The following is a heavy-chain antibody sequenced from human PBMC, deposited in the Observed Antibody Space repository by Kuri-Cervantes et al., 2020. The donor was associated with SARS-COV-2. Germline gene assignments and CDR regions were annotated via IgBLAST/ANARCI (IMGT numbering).Heavy chain of an antibody. CDR3: ARGRRYCSGGSCWRYYYYYMDV. J-gene: IGHJ6*03. V-gene: IGHV1-2*02. D-gene: IGHD2-15*01. CDR2: INPNSGGT. CDR1: GYTFTGYY. Sequence: ASVKVSCKASGYTFTGYYMHWVRQAPGQGLKWMGWINPNSGGTNYAQKFQGRVTMTRDTSISTAYMELSRLRSDDTAVYYCARGRRYCSGGSCWRYYYYYMDVWGKGTTVTVSS.